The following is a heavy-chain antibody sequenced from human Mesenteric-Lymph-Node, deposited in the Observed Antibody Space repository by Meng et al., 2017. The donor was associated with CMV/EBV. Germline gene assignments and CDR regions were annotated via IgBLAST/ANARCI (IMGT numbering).Heavy chain of an antibody. CDR1: GDSVTKKKG. CDR3: ARGGAEAPYYFDS. CDR2: IYDIGNT. J-gene: IGHJ4*02. Sequence: HVQLQESGPGLVRASGGLSLTCSVSGDSVTKKKGWTWVRQPPGKGLEWIGEIYDIGNTNYKSSLKSRVTISLDKSKNQFSLTLTSVTAADTAVYYCARGGAEAPYYFDSWGLGTLVTVSS. V-gene: IGHV4-4*02. D-gene: IGHD2-21*01.